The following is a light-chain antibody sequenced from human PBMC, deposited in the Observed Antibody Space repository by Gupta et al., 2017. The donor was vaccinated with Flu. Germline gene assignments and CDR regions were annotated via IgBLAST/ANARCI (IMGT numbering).Light chain of an antibody. CDR2: EVS. CDR1: SSDVGSYNY. J-gene: IGLJ1*01. V-gene: IGLV2-14*01. CDR3: NSYASSSNIFV. Sequence: QSALTQPASVSGSPGQSITISCTGTSSDVGSYNYVSWYQQHPGIAPKLRIYEVSNRPSGVPDRFSGSKSATTAALTTSWLQAEDEADYYCNSYASSSNIFVFGTGTKVTVL.